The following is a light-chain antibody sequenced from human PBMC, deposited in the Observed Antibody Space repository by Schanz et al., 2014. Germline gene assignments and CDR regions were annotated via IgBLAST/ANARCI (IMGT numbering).Light chain of an antibody. CDR3: QQRSNWHLT. J-gene: IGKJ4*01. V-gene: IGKV3-15*01. CDR2: GAS. Sequence: EIVMTQSPATLSVSPGERATLSCRASQSVSDNLAWYQQKPGQAPRLLIYGASTRATGVPARFSGSGSGTDFTLTISSLQSEDFAVYYCQQRSNWHLTFGGGTKVEIK. CDR1: QSVSDN.